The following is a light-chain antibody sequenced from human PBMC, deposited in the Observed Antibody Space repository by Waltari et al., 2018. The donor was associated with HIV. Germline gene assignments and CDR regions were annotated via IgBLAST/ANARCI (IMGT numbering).Light chain of an antibody. J-gene: IGKJ1*01. CDR2: AAS. Sequence: DIQMTQSPSSLSASVGDRVTITCRASQSISSSFNWYQQKPGKAPKLLIYAASSLQSGVPSRFSGSGSGTDFTLTISSLQPEDFATYYCQQSYSTPVWTFGQGTKVEIK. CDR1: QSISSS. CDR3: QQSYSTPVWT. V-gene: IGKV1-39*01.